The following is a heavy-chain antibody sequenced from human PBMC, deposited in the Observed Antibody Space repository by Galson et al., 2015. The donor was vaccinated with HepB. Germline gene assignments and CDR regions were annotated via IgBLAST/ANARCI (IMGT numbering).Heavy chain of an antibody. V-gene: IGHV7-4-1*02. CDR2: INTNTGSP. J-gene: IGHJ4*02. D-gene: IGHD3-10*02. CDR1: GHTFSTYS. Sequence: SVKVSCKASGHTFSTYSMNWVRQAPGQGLEWMGCINTNTGSPTYAHGFTGRFVFSLDTSVNTAYLQISGLKAEDSGVYYCASLFGVADYWGQGTLITVSS. CDR3: ASLFGVADY.